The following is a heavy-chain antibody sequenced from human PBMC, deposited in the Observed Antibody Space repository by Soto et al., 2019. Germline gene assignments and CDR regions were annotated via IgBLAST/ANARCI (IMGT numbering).Heavy chain of an antibody. D-gene: IGHD1-1*01. V-gene: IGHV4-39*01. CDR2: IYYIGNT. CDR1: GGSISTSTYF. Sequence: SETLSLTCTVSGGSISTSTYFWDWIRQPPGKGLEWIGSIYYIGNTYYNPSLKSRVTISIDTSENQFSLRLNSVTAADTAVYFCARRGGAVSVATGFDPWGQGTPVTVSS. J-gene: IGHJ5*02. CDR3: ARRGGAVSVATGFDP.